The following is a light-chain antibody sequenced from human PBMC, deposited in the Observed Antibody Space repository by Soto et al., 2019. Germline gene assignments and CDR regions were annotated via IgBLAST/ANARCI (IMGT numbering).Light chain of an antibody. V-gene: IGLV2-14*01. CDR2: DVS. CDR3: SSYTSSSTYV. Sequence: QSVLTQPASVSGSPGQSITISCTGTSSDVGGYNYVSWYQQHPGKAPNLMIYDVSNRPSGVSNRFSGSKSGNTASLTISGLKAEDEADYYCSSYTSSSTYVFGTGTKVTVL. CDR1: SSDVGGYNY. J-gene: IGLJ1*01.